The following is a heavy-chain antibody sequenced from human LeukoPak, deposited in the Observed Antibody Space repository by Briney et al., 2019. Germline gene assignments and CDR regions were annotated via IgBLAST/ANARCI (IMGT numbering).Heavy chain of an antibody. CDR1: GYSFTGYY. CDR2: INPNSGDT. D-gene: IGHD3-22*01. Sequence: ASVKVSCKASGYSFTGYYMHWVRQAPGQGLEWMGWINPNSGDTNFAQKFQGRGTMTKDTSTSTVYMEVSRLRSDDTAVFYCARGNYDSSDFEYFQHWGQGTLVTVSS. J-gene: IGHJ1*01. CDR3: ARGNYDSSDFEYFQH. V-gene: IGHV1-2*02.